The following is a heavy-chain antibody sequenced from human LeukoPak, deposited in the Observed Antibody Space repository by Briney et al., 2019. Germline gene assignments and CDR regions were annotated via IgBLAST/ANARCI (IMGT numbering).Heavy chain of an antibody. CDR3: ARVLLRYSFDY. Sequence: PSETLSLTCTVSGGSISSYFWSWIRQPPGKGLEWIGYIYYSGSTNYNPSLKSRATISVDTSKNQFSLKLTSVTAADTAVYYCARVLLRYSFDYWGQGTLVTVSS. V-gene: IGHV4-59*01. J-gene: IGHJ4*02. CDR2: IYYSGST. CDR1: GGSISSYF.